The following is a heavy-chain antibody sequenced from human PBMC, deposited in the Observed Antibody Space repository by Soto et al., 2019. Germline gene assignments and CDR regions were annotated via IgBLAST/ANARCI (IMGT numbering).Heavy chain of an antibody. CDR1: GGSFSSYA. CDR3: ARSNCSSTSCYSSGRLDY. V-gene: IGHV1-69*06. J-gene: IGHJ4*02. D-gene: IGHD2-2*02. CDR2: IIPIFGTA. Sequence: SVKVSCKASGGSFSSYAISWVRQAPGQGLEWMGGIIPIFGTANYAQKFQGRVTITADKSTSTAYMELSSLRSEDTAVYYCARSNCSSTSCYSSGRLDYWGQGTLVTVSS.